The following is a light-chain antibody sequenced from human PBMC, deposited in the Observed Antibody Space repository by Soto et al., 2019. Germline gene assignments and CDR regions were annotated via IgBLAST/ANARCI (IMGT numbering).Light chain of an antibody. V-gene: IGKV3-15*01. CDR3: QQYNNWWT. J-gene: IGKJ1*01. CDR1: QSVSIS. CDR2: GAS. Sequence: EIVMTQSPATLSVSPGERATLSCRASQSVSISLAWYQQKPGQAPRLLIYGASTRATGIPARFSGSGPGTEFTLTISSLQSEDFAVYYCQQYNNWWTFGQGTKVEIK.